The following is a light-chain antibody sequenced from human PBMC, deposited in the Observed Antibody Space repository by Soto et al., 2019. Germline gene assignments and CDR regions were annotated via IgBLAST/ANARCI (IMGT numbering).Light chain of an antibody. CDR1: QSLLHSNGYNY. CDR2: LGS. CDR3: MQALQTQFT. V-gene: IGKV2-28*01. Sequence: DIVMTQSPLSLPVTPGEPAPISCRSSQSLLHSNGYNYLDWYLQKPGQSLQLLIYLGSNRASGVPDRFSGSGSGTDFTLKISRVEAEDVGVYYCMQALQTQFTFGPGTKVDIK. J-gene: IGKJ3*01.